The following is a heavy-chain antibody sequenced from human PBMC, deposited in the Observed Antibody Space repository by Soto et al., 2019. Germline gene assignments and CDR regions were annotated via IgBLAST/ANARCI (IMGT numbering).Heavy chain of an antibody. CDR2: INAGNGNT. J-gene: IGHJ5*02. V-gene: IGHV1-3*01. CDR3: ARDRVTMVRGVIRTIHWFDP. CDR1: GYTFTSYA. D-gene: IGHD3-10*01. Sequence: QVQLVQSGAEVKKPGASVKVSCKASGYTFTSYAMHWVRQAPGQRLEWLGWINAGNGNTKYSQKFQGRVTITRDTAASTANMELSSLRSEDTAVYYCARDRVTMVRGVIRTIHWFDPWGQGTLVTVSS.